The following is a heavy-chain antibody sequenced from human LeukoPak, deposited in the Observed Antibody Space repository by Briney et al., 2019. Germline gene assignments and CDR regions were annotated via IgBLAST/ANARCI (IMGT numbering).Heavy chain of an antibody. CDR1: GFTFSSFA. CDR2: ITGSHGRT. J-gene: IGHJ5*02. CDR3: TKDPNGDYIGAFDP. V-gene: IGHV3-23*01. D-gene: IGHD4-17*01. Sequence: GGSLRLSCAASGFTFSSFAMTWVRQAPGKGLECVSSITGSHGRTYTTDSVKGRFTISRDNSQNTLYLQMNSLRAEDTAVYYCTKDPNGDYIGAFDPWGQGTLVTVSS.